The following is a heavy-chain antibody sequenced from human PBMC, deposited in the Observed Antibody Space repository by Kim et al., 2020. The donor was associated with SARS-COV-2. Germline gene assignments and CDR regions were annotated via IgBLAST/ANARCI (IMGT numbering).Heavy chain of an antibody. CDR3: ARHMGSYCSGGSCYGPEGKNDAFDI. J-gene: IGHJ3*02. D-gene: IGHD2-15*01. V-gene: IGHV5-10-1*01. CDR1: GYSFTSYW. CDR2: IDPSDSYT. Sequence: GESLKISCKGSGYSFTSYWISWVRQMPGKGLEWMGRIDPSDSYTNYSPSFQGHVTISADKSISTAYLQWSSLKASDTAMYYCARHMGSYCSGGSCYGPEGKNDAFDIWGQGTMVTVSS.